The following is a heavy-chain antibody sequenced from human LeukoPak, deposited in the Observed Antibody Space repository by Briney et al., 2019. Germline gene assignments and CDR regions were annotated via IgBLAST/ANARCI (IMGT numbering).Heavy chain of an antibody. J-gene: IGHJ4*02. D-gene: IGHD1-26*01. Sequence: GGSLRLSCAASGFPVSSNYMTWVRQAPQKGLEWVSTIHNDGTTYYVDSVKGRFLISRDISQNTVYLEMNSLRAEDAAVYYCAREGWEELGHYFDYWGQGTVVTVSS. CDR3: AREGWEELGHYFDY. V-gene: IGHV3-53*01. CDR2: IHNDGTT. CDR1: GFPVSSNY.